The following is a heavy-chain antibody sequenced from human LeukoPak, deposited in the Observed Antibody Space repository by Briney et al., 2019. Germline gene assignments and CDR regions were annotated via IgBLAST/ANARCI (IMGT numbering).Heavy chain of an antibody. CDR2: ISAYNGNT. Sequence: ASVKVSCKASGYTFTSYGISWVRQAPGQGLEWMGWISAYNGNTNYAQKFQGRVTITADESTSTAYMELSSLRSEDTAVYYCAGGLLYYDSSGYYYREYFQHWGQGTLVTVSS. CDR3: AGGLLYYDSSGYYYREYFQH. J-gene: IGHJ1*01. CDR1: GYTFTSYG. V-gene: IGHV1-18*01. D-gene: IGHD3-22*01.